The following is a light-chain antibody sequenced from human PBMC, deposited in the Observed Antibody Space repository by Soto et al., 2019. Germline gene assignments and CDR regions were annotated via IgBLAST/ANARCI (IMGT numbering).Light chain of an antibody. V-gene: IGKV3-15*01. J-gene: IGKJ1*01. Sequence: EIVMTQSPATLSVSPLEVATLSCSASQSVSSKLAWYQQKPGQAPRLLIYGASTRATGIPARFSGSGSGTEFTLIISSLQSEDSAVYYCQKYNSWLWKFGQGTKVDIK. CDR2: GAS. CDR3: QKYNSWLWK. CDR1: QSVSSK.